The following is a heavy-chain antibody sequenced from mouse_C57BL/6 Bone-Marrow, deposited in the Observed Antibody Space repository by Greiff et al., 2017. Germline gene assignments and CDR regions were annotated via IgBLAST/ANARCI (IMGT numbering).Heavy chain of an antibody. V-gene: IGHV14-4*01. Sequence: VQLQQSGAELVRPGASVKLSCTASGFTFKDDYMHWVKQRPEQGLEWIGWIDPENGDTEYASKFQGKATITADTSSNTAYLQLSSLTSEDTAVCYCTTNWDGVDYWGQGTTLTVSA. CDR2: IDPENGDT. J-gene: IGHJ2*01. CDR3: TTNWDGVDY. D-gene: IGHD4-1*01. CDR1: GFTFKDDY.